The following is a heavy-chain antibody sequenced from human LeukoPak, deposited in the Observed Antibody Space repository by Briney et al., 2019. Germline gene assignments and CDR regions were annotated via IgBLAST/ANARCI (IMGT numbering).Heavy chain of an antibody. CDR3: ARDQNDSSGYSGGLDY. J-gene: IGHJ4*02. CDR2: ISSRSTYI. Sequence: GGSLRLSCAASGFTFTSYTMNWVRQAPGKGLEWVSSISSRSTYIYYADSVKGRFTISRDNAKNSLYLQINGLRAEDTAVYYCARDQNDSSGYSGGLDYWGQGTLVTVSS. D-gene: IGHD3-22*01. CDR1: GFTFTSYT. V-gene: IGHV3-21*01.